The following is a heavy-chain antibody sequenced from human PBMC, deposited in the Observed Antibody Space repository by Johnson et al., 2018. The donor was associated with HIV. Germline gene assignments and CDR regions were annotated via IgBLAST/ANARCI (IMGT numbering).Heavy chain of an antibody. J-gene: IGHJ3*02. CDR2: ISGGGGST. CDR3: AKGEDYYDSSGYAVVAFDI. CDR1: GFTFSSYV. V-gene: IGHV3-23*04. D-gene: IGHD3-22*01. Sequence: EVQLVESGGGLVQPGGSLRLSCAASGFTFSSYVMSWVRQAPGKGLEWVSGISGGGGSTDYADSLKGRFTISRDNAKNSLSVQMNSLRTEDSALFYCAKGEDYYDSSGYAVVAFDIWGQGTMVTVSS.